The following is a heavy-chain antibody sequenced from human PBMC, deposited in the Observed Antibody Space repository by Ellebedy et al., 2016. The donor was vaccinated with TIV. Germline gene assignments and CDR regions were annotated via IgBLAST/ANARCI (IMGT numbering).Heavy chain of an antibody. CDR2: INPNSGGT. CDR1: GYTLSDYY. Sequence: AASVKVSCKASGYTLSDYYLNWVRQAPGQGLEWMAWINPNSGGTNYAQKFQGRVTVTRDTSTSTAFLELSRLRSDDTAVYYCTRDLTNKVSGDYWGQGTLVTVSS. CDR3: TRDLTNKVSGDY. D-gene: IGHD5/OR15-5a*01. J-gene: IGHJ4*02. V-gene: IGHV1-2*02.